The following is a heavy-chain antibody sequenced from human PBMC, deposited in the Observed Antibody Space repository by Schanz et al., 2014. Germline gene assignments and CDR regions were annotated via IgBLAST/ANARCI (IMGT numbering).Heavy chain of an antibody. CDR3: AKDGGLWSGYYLDY. J-gene: IGHJ4*02. Sequence: QVQLVESGGGVVQPGRSLRLSCAASGFNFSSYGMHWVRQAPGKGLEWVAVISDDGSNHYYPDSVKGRFTISRDNSKNAMYLKMNSLRAEDTAVDYCAKDGGLWSGYYLDYWGQGTLVTVYS. V-gene: IGHV3-30*18. CDR2: ISDDGSNH. CDR1: GFNFSSYG. D-gene: IGHD3-3*01.